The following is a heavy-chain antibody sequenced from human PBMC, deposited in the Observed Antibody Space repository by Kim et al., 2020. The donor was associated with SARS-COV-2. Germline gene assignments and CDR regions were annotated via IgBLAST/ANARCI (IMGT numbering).Heavy chain of an antibody. CDR1: GGSFSGYY. Sequence: SETLSLTCAVYGGSFSGYYWSWIRQPPGKGLEWIGEINHSGSTNYNPSLKSRVTISVDTSKNQFSLKLSSVTAADTAVYYCARYSRASSWHKYYYYMDVWGKGTTVTVSS. V-gene: IGHV4-34*01. D-gene: IGHD6-13*01. J-gene: IGHJ6*03. CDR3: ARYSRASSWHKYYYYMDV. CDR2: INHSGST.